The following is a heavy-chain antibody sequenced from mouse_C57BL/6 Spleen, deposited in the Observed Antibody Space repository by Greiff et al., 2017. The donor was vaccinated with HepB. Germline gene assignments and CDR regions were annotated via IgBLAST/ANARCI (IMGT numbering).Heavy chain of an antibody. CDR1: GFSLTSYG. J-gene: IGHJ3*01. Sequence: QVQLKQSGPGLVAPSPCLSIPCTVSGFSLTSYGVDWVRQPPGKGLEWLGVIWRGGSTNYNSALMSRLCISKDNSKSHVVLKRNSLQTDDTAMYYCAKSDYDGEVAYWGQGTLVTGSA. CDR2: IWRGGST. CDR3: AKSDYDGEVAY. V-gene: IGHV2-9*01. D-gene: IGHD2-13*01.